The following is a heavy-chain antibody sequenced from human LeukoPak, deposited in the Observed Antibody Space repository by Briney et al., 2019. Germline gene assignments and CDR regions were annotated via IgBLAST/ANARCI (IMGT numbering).Heavy chain of an antibody. J-gene: IGHJ4*02. Sequence: LETLSLTCTVSGGSISSSSYYWGWIRQPPGKGLEWIGSIYYSGSTYYNPSLKSRVTISVDTSKNQFSLKLSSVTAADTAVYYCARQPARIAAAGSYYFDYWGQGTLVTVSS. CDR1: GGSISSSSYY. CDR3: ARQPARIAAAGSYYFDY. D-gene: IGHD6-13*01. CDR2: IYYSGST. V-gene: IGHV4-39*01.